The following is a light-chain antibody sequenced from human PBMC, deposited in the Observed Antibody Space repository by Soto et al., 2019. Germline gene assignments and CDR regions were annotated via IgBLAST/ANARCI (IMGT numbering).Light chain of an antibody. V-gene: IGLV2-14*01. CDR1: SSDVGGYNY. CDR3: SSYTSGFYV. Sequence: QSVLTQPASVSGSPGQSITISCTGTSSDVGGYNYVSWYQQHPGKAPKLMIYDVSDRPSGVSNRFSGSKSGNTASLTIPGLQAEDEADYYCSSYTSGFYVFGTGTKVTVL. CDR2: DVS. J-gene: IGLJ1*01.